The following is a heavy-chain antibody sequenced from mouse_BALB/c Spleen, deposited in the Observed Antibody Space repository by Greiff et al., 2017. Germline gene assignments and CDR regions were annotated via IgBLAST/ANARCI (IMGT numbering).Heavy chain of an antibody. D-gene: IGHD1-1*01. Sequence: DVKLQESGPGLVKPSQSLSLTCTVTGYSITSDYAWNWIRQFPGNKLEWMGYISYSGSTSYNPSLKSRISITRDTSKNQFFLQLNSVTTEDTATYYCARREYYYGSSYDFDYWGQGTTLTVSS. CDR2: ISYSGST. CDR1: GYSITSDYA. J-gene: IGHJ2*01. V-gene: IGHV3-2*02. CDR3: ARREYYYGSSYDFDY.